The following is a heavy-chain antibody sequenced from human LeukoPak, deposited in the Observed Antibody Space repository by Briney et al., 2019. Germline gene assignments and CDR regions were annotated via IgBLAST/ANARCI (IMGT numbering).Heavy chain of an antibody. CDR2: MNPNSGNT. Sequence: ASVKVSCKASGYTFTSYDINWVRQATGQGLEWMGWMNPNSGNTGYARKFQGRVTMTRNTSISTAYMELSSLRSEDTAVYYCARGYCSSTSCPTGSWFDPWGQGTLVTVSS. J-gene: IGHJ5*02. D-gene: IGHD2-2*01. CDR3: ARGYCSSTSCPTGSWFDP. V-gene: IGHV1-8*01. CDR1: GYTFTSYD.